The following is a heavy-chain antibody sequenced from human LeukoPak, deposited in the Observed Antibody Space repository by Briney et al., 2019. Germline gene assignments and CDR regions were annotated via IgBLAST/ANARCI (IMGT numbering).Heavy chain of an antibody. V-gene: IGHV3-48*02. D-gene: IGHD1-26*01. Sequence: GGSLILSCAASGFTFSSYSMNWVRQAPGKGLEWVSYITSSSSTTYYADSVKGRFTISRDNAKNSLYLQMNSLRDEDTAVYYCANSGSNRFDYWGQGTLVTVSS. CDR2: ITSSSSTT. CDR3: ANSGSNRFDY. J-gene: IGHJ4*02. CDR1: GFTFSSYS.